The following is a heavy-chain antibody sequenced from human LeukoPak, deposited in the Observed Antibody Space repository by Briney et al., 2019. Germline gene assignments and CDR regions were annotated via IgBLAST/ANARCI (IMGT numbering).Heavy chain of an antibody. CDR2: ISESGSPI. V-gene: IGHV3-11*01. CDR3: ARGTYGLGFDY. Sequence: PGGSLRLSCAASGLTFSDSYMSWIRQAPGKGLEWVSYISESGSPIYYADSVRGRFTISRDNAKNSLHLQMNSLRVEDTAVYFCARGTYGLGFDYWGQGTLVTVSS. D-gene: IGHD4-17*01. CDR1: GLTFSDSY. J-gene: IGHJ4*02.